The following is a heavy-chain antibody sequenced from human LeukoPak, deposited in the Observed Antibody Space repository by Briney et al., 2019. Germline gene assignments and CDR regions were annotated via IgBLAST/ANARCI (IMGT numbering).Heavy chain of an antibody. D-gene: IGHD2-15*01. Sequence: SETLSLTCAVYGGSFSGYYWSWIRQPPGKGLEWIGEINHSGSTNYNPSLKSRVTISVDTSKNQFSLKLSSVTAADTAVYYCARGRRRSIVVVVAATPLGYGMDVWGQGTTVTVSS. CDR3: ARGRRRSIVVVVAATPLGYGMDV. CDR1: GGSFSGYY. V-gene: IGHV4-34*01. CDR2: INHSGST. J-gene: IGHJ6*02.